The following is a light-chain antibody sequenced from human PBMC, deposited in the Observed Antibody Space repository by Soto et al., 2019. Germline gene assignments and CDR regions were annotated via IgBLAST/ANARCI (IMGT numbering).Light chain of an antibody. V-gene: IGKV1-5*01. CDR3: QKYNSYPWT. Sequence: DIQMTKSPSTLSASVGYIVTLTCRASQSISTWLAWYQQKPGKAPKLLIYAASSLQSGVPSRFSGSGSGTDFTLTISSLQPDDFATYYCQKYNSYPWTCGQGNKGDIK. CDR2: AAS. CDR1: QSISTW. J-gene: IGKJ1*01.